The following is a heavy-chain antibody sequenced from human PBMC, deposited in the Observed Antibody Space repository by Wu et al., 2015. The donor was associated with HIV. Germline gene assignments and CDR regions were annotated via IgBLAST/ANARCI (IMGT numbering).Heavy chain of an antibody. CDR3: AREDQGGSYYLVPWYFDL. Sequence: QVQLVQSGAEVKKPGASVKVSCKASGYTFTSYYMHWVRQAPGQGLEWMGIINPSGGSTSYAQKFQGRVTMTRDTSTSTVYMELSSLRSEDTAVYYCAREDQGGSYYLVPWYFDLWAVHPGHCLL. V-gene: IGHV1-46*03. CDR2: INPSGGST. D-gene: IGHD1-26*01. J-gene: IGHJ2*01. CDR1: GYTFTSYY.